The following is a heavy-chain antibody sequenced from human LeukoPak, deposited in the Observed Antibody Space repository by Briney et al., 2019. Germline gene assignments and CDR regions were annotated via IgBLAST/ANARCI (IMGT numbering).Heavy chain of an antibody. Sequence: SETLSLTCAVYGGSFSGYYWSWIRQPPGKGLEWIGYIYYSGSTNYNPSLKSRVTISVDTSKNQFSLKLSSVTAADTAVYYCARLIGGTGVTFDIWGQGTMVTVSS. J-gene: IGHJ3*02. D-gene: IGHD3-16*01. V-gene: IGHV4-59*08. CDR1: GGSFSGYY. CDR3: ARLIGGTGVTFDI. CDR2: IYYSGST.